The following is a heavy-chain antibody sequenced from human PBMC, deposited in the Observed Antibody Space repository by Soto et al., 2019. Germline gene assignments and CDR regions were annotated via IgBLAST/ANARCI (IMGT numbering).Heavy chain of an antibody. D-gene: IGHD1-26*01. V-gene: IGHV1-58*01. CDR1: GFTFTSSA. CDR2: IVVGSGNT. J-gene: IGHJ6*02. Sequence: QMQLVQSGPEVKKPGTSVKVSCKASGFTFTSSAVQWVRQARGQRLEWIGWIVVGSGNTNYAQKFQERVTITRDMSTITAYMELSSLRSEDTAVYYCAALPPRWELQGDYYYGMDVWGQGTTVTVSS. CDR3: AALPPRWELQGDYYYGMDV.